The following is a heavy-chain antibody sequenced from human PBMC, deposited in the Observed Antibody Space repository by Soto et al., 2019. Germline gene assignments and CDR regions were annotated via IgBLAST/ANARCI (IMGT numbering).Heavy chain of an antibody. V-gene: IGHV1-2*02. Sequence: QVQLAQSGAEVKKPGASVKVSCKASGYTFTGYFIHWVRQAPGQGLEWMAYINPNSGATKYAQKFQGRATLTRDTSTNPPYNDMSMVISDDTAFYYCGRRGGTILAPIPWGQRTLVTVSS. J-gene: IGHJ4*02. CDR1: GYTFTGYF. CDR2: INPNSGAT. D-gene: IGHD2-2*02. CDR3: GRRGGTILAPIP.